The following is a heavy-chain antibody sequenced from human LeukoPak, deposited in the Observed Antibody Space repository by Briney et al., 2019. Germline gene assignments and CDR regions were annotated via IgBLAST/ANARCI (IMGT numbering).Heavy chain of an antibody. D-gene: IGHD2/OR15-2a*01. CDR3: AREDFNAYYFDY. J-gene: IGHJ4*02. V-gene: IGHV3-74*01. CDR1: GFTFRSYW. Sequence: GGSLRLSCAASGFTFRSYWMHWVRQAPGKGLVWVSRSNSDGSSTTYADSVKGRFTVSRDNAKNTLYLQMNSLRAEDTAVYYCAREDFNAYYFDYWGQGTLVTVSS. CDR2: SNSDGSST.